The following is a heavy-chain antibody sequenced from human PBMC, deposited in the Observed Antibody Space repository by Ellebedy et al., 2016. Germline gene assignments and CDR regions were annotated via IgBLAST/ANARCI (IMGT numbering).Heavy chain of an antibody. Sequence: SVKVSCXTSGGSFSSSTFVWVRQVPGQGLEWMGRIVPMLDMTNYAQKFQGRVTFTADKSTNIVYMEVSSLTSDDTAVYYCARGEVDPGIAAALDYWGQGTLVTVSS. CDR3: ARGEVDPGIAAALDY. CDR1: GGSFSSST. J-gene: IGHJ4*02. D-gene: IGHD6-13*01. CDR2: IVPMLDMT. V-gene: IGHV1-69*02.